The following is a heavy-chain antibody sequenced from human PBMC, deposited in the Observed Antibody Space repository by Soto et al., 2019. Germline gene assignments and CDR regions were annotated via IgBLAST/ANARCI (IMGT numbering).Heavy chain of an antibody. V-gene: IGHV3-64*01. Sequence: GGSLRLSCAASGFTFSSYARHWVRQAPGKGLEYVSAISSNGGSTYYANSVKGRFTISRDNSKNTLYLQMGSLRAEDMAVYSCASTSSRRRHDAFDIWGQGTMVTVSS. J-gene: IGHJ3*02. CDR2: ISSNGGST. CDR1: GFTFSSYA. CDR3: ASTSSRRRHDAFDI.